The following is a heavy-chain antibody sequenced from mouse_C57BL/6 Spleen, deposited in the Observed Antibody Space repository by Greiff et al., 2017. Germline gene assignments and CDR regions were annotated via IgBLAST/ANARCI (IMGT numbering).Heavy chain of an antibody. Sequence: EVMLVESGPELVKPGASVKIPCKASGYTFTDYNMDWVKQSHGKSLEWIGDINPNNGGTIYNQKFKGKATLTVDKSSSTAYMELRSLTSEDTAVYYCARWYGYGRYFDVWGTGTTVTVSS. V-gene: IGHV1-18*01. CDR1: GYTFTDYN. CDR3: ARWYGYGRYFDV. D-gene: IGHD2-2*01. J-gene: IGHJ1*03. CDR2: INPNNGGT.